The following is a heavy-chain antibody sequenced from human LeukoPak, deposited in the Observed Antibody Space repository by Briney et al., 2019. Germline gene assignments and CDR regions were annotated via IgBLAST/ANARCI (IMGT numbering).Heavy chain of an antibody. Sequence: GGTLRLSCAASGFTFSSYGMSWVRQAPGKGLEWVSVISGSGGSTYYADSVKGRFTISRDNSKNTLYLQMNSLRAEDTAVYYCAKDLRAVRLLWFGEPFGYWGQGTLVTVSS. V-gene: IGHV3-23*01. J-gene: IGHJ4*02. CDR1: GFTFSSYG. CDR2: ISGSGGST. CDR3: AKDLRAVRLLWFGEPFGY. D-gene: IGHD3-10*01.